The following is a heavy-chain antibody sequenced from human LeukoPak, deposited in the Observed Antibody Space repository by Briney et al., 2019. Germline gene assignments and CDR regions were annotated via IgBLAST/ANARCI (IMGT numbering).Heavy chain of an antibody. J-gene: IGHJ4*02. D-gene: IGHD3-3*01. V-gene: IGHV3-23*01. CDR2: ISGSGGST. CDR1: GFTFSSYA. Sequence: PGGSLRLSCAASGFTFSSYAMSWVRQAPGKGLEWVSAISGSGGSTYYADSVKGRFTISRDNSKNTLYLQMNSLRAEDTAVYYCAKTDYYDFWSGYYPFDYWGQGTLVTVSS. CDR3: AKTDYYDFWSGYYPFDY.